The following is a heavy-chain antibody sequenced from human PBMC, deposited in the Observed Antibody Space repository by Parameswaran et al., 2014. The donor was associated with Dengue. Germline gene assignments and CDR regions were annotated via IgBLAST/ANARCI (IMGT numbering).Heavy chain of an antibody. CDR3: ARGLGRSDWLLNDYYYYYGMDV. D-gene: IGHD3-9*01. CDR2: ISAYNGNT. J-gene: IGHJ6*02. Sequence: WVRQAPGQGLEWMGWISAYNGNTNYAQKLQGRVTMTTDTSTSTAYMELRSLRSDDTAVYYCARGLGRSDWLLNDYYYYYGMDVWGQGTTVTVSS. V-gene: IGHV1-18*01.